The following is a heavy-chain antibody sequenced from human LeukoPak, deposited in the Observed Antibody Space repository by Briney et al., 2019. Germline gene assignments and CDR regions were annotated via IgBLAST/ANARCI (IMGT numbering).Heavy chain of an antibody. J-gene: IGHJ1*01. CDR2: IFYSGST. CDR1: GGSISSYY. D-gene: IGHD3-22*01. V-gene: IGHV4-59*01. CDR3: ARLKYYFDRSGYRAEYFQQ. Sequence: PSETLSLTCTVFGGSISSYYWSWIRQPPGKGLEWIGYIFYSGSTNYNPSLKSRVTISVDTSKNQFSLKLSSVTAADTAVYYCARLKYYFDRSGYRAEYFQQWGQGTLVTASS.